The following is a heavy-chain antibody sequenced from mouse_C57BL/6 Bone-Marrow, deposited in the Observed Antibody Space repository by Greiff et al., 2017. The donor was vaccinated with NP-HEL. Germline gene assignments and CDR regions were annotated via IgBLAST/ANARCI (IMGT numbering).Heavy chain of an antibody. V-gene: IGHV1-81*01. CDR1: GYTFTSYG. D-gene: IGHD2-3*01. CDR2: IYTRSGNT. J-gene: IGHJ3*01. Sequence: QVQLQQSGAELARPGASVKLSCKASGYTFTSYGISWGKQRTGQGLEWIGEIYTRSGNTYYNEKFKGKATLTADKSSSTAYMELRSLTSEDSAVYFCAGDGYSAAWFASCGQGTLFTVSP. CDR3: AGDGYSAAWFAS.